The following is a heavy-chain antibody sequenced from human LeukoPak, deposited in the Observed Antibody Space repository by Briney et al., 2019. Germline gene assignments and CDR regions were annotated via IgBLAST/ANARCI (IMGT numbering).Heavy chain of an antibody. D-gene: IGHD3-22*01. J-gene: IGHJ5*02. Sequence: GASVKVSCKASRSTFSSYAISWVRQAPGQGLEWMGRIIPILGIANYAQKFQGRVTITADKSTSTAYMELSSLRSEDTAVYYCARDSGYYDSSGYDIPRFDPWGQGTLVTVSS. CDR2: IIPILGIA. V-gene: IGHV1-69*04. CDR3: ARDSGYYDSSGYDIPRFDP. CDR1: RSTFSSYA.